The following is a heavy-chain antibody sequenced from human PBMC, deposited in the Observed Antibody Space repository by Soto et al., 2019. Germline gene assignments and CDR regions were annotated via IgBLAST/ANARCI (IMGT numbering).Heavy chain of an antibody. D-gene: IGHD6-13*01. CDR3: ARTIAAAGGRRYFDL. V-gene: IGHV3-11*05. J-gene: IGHJ2*01. Sequence: QVQLVESGGGLVKPGGSLRLSCAASGFTFSDYYMSWIRQAPGKGLEWVSYISSSSSYTNYADSVKGRFTISRDNAKNSLYLQMNSLRDPDTAVYHCARTIAAAGGRRYFDLWGRGTLVTVSS. CDR2: ISSSSSYT. CDR1: GFTFSDYY.